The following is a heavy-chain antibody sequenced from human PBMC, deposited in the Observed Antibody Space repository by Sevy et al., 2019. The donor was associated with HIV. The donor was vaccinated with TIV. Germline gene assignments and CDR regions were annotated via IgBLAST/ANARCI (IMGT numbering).Heavy chain of an antibody. CDR3: AGGYCSSTSCYGGYYYYGMDV. CDR2: IYHSGST. Sequence: SETLSLTCTVSGYSISSGYYWGWIRQPPGKGLEWIGSIYHSGSTYYNPSLKSRVTISVDTSKNQFSLKLSSVTAADTAGYYCAGGYCSSTSCYGGYYYYGMDVWGQGTTVTVSS. D-gene: IGHD2-2*01. CDR1: GYSISSGYY. V-gene: IGHV4-38-2*02. J-gene: IGHJ6*02.